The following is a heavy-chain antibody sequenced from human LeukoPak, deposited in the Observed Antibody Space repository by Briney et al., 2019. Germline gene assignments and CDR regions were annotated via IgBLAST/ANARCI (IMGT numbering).Heavy chain of an antibody. V-gene: IGHV3-23*01. CDR1: GFSFGSYS. Sequence: GGSLRLSCAASGFSFGSYSMNWVRQAPGKGLEWVSAISGSGGSTYYADSVKGRFTISRDNSKNTLYLQMNSLRAEDTAVYYCAKETPGVLLWFGEPDFDYWGQGTLVTVSS. CDR2: ISGSGGST. D-gene: IGHD3-10*01. CDR3: AKETPGVLLWFGEPDFDY. J-gene: IGHJ4*02.